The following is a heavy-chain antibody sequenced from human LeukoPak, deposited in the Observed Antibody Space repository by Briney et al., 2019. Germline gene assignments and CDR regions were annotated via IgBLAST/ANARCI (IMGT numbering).Heavy chain of an antibody. D-gene: IGHD3-10*01. Sequence: PSETLSLTCTVSGGSISSYYWSWIRQPPGKGLEWIGYIYYSGSTNYNPSLKSRVTISVDTFKNQFSLKLSSVTAADTAVYYCARDLYYGSTGWFDPWGQGTLVTVSS. V-gene: IGHV4-59*01. J-gene: IGHJ5*02. CDR2: IYYSGST. CDR1: GGSISSYY. CDR3: ARDLYYGSTGWFDP.